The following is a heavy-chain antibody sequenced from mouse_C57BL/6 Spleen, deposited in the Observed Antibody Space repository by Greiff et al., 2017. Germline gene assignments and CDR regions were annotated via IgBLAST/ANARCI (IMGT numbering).Heavy chain of an antibody. CDR2: IYPRSGNT. CDR3: AREGTTVVATDY. V-gene: IGHV1-81*01. J-gene: IGHJ2*01. D-gene: IGHD1-1*01. CDR1: GYTFTSYG. Sequence: QVQLQQSGAELAGPGASVKLSCKASGYTFTSYGISWVKQRTGQGLEWIGEIYPRSGNTYYNEKFKGKATLTADKSSSTAYMELRSLTSEDSAVYFCAREGTTVVATDYWGQGTTLTVSS.